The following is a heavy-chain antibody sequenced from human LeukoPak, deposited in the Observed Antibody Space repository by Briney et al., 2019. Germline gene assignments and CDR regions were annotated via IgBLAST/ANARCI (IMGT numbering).Heavy chain of an antibody. CDR2: IYHSGST. CDR3: ARVGSSWYDYDY. V-gene: IGHV4-4*02. Sequence: SETLSLTCAVSGGFISSSNWWSWVRQPPGKGLEWIGEIYHSGSTNYNPSLKSRVTISVDTSKNQFSLKLSSVTAADTAVYYCARVGSSWYDYDYWGQGTLVTVSS. CDR1: GGFISSSNW. D-gene: IGHD6-13*01. J-gene: IGHJ4*02.